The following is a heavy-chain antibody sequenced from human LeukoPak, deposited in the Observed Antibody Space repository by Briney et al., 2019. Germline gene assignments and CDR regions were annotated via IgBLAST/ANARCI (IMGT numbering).Heavy chain of an antibody. J-gene: IGHJ4*02. V-gene: IGHV4-59*01. Sequence: SETLSLTCTVSGGSISTYYWSWIRQPPGKGLEWIGYIYNSGSTNYNPSLKSRVTISVDTSKNQFSLKLSSVTAADTAVYYCAVRPYYDSSGDFRYWGQGTLVTVSS. CDR3: AVRPYYDSSGDFRY. D-gene: IGHD3-22*01. CDR1: GGSISTYY. CDR2: IYNSGST.